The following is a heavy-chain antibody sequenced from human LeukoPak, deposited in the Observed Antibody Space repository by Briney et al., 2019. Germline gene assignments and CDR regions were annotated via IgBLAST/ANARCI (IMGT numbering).Heavy chain of an antibody. J-gene: IGHJ4*02. CDR2: ISGYNGNT. V-gene: IGHV1-18*01. CDR1: GYTFTTYG. Sequence: ASVKVSCKASGYTFTTYGISWVRQGPGQGLEWVGWISGYNGNTNFAPNLQDRVTMTTDTSTATAYMELRSLRLNDTAVYFCARARPGAYCGTTSCFSDYWGQGTLVTVSS. D-gene: IGHD2-2*01. CDR3: ARARPGAYCGTTSCFSDY.